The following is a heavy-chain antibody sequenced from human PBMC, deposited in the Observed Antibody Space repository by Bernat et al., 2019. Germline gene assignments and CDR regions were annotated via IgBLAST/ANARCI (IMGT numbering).Heavy chain of an antibody. D-gene: IGHD6-13*01. CDR1: GFTFSSYS. CDR2: ISSSSSTI. Sequence: EVQLVESGGGLVQPGGSLRLSCAASGFTFSSYSMNWVRQAPGKGLEWVSYISSSSSTIYYADSVKGRFTISRDNAKNSLYLQMNSLRAEDTAVYYCARGGTAAGTRVVAFDIWGQGTMVTVSS. J-gene: IGHJ3*02. CDR3: ARGGTAAGTRVVAFDI. V-gene: IGHV3-48*01.